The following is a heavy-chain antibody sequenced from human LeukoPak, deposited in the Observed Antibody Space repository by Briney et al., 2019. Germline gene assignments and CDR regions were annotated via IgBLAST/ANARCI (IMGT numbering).Heavy chain of an antibody. CDR2: ISSSSSYI. D-gene: IGHD6-6*01. Sequence: GGSLRLSCAASGFTFSSYSMNWVRQAPGKGLEWVSSISSSSSYIYYADSVKGRFTISRDNAKNSLYLQMNSLRVEDTAVYYCARGWLAAHPGELDYWGQGTLVTVSS. CDR1: GFTFSSYS. J-gene: IGHJ4*02. CDR3: ARGWLAAHPGELDY. V-gene: IGHV3-21*01.